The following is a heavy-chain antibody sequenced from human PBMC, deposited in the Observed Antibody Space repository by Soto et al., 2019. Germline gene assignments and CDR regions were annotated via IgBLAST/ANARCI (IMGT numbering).Heavy chain of an antibody. CDR1: GYTFTSYD. CDR3: ARGGRSITIFGVVHNWFDP. Sequence: ASVKVSCKASGYTFTSYDINWVRQATGQGLEWMGWMNPNSGNTGYAQKFQGRVTMTRNTSISTAYMELSSLRSEDTAVYYCARGGRSITIFGVVHNWFDPWGQGTLGTVSS. V-gene: IGHV1-8*01. CDR2: MNPNSGNT. J-gene: IGHJ5*02. D-gene: IGHD3-3*01.